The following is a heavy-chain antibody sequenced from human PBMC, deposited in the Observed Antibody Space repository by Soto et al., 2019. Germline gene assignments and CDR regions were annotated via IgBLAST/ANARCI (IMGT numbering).Heavy chain of an antibody. Sequence: AGGSLRLSCAASGFSFSSYWMHWVRQAPGKGLVWVSRVNSDGSDTSYAGSVKGRFTISRDNAKNTLYLQMSSLRAEDTAVYYCVRFSWEFGPLYYFYFWGQGSLVPVSS. V-gene: IGHV3-74*01. CDR1: GFSFSSYW. D-gene: IGHD3-10*01. CDR2: VNSDGSDT. CDR3: VRFSWEFGPLYYFYF. J-gene: IGHJ4*02.